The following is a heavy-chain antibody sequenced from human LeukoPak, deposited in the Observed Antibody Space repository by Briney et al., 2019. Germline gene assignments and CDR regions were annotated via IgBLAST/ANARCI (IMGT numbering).Heavy chain of an antibody. CDR2: ISNNGDNT. CDR3: VKAAGSWYGYFDY. CDR1: GFTFGNDA. D-gene: IGHD6-13*01. Sequence: GGSLRLSFSASGFTFGNDAIHWVRQAPGKGLEYVSTISNNGDNTNYADSVEGRFTISRDNSKNTLYLQMSGLRPEDTAVYYCVKAAGSWYGYFDYWGPGTLVTVSS. V-gene: IGHV3-64D*06. J-gene: IGHJ4*02.